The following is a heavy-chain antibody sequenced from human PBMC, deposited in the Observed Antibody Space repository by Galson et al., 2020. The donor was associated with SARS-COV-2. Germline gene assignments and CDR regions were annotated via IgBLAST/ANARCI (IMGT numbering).Heavy chain of an antibody. J-gene: IGHJ5*02. Sequence: SETLSLTCAVYGGSFSGYYWSWIRQPPGKGLEWIGGINHSGSTNYNPSLKSRVTISVDTSKNQFSLKLSSVTAADTAVYYCARFSSSWYFGGFDPWGQGTLVTVSS. CDR2: INHSGST. V-gene: IGHV4-34*01. CDR3: ARFSSSWYFGGFDP. D-gene: IGHD6-13*01. CDR1: GGSFSGYY.